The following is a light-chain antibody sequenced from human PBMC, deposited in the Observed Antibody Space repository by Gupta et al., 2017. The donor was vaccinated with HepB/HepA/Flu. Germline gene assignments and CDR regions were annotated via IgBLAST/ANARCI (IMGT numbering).Light chain of an antibody. CDR2: KAS. CDR3: QQYNRS. J-gene: IGKJ2*01. Sequence: DTQMTQFPSTLSASVGDRVIITCRASQSISTWLAWYQQKPGKAPKLLIYKASSLESGVPSRFSGSGSGTEFTLTISSLKPDDFATYYCQQYNRSFGQGTKLEIK. CDR1: QSISTW. V-gene: IGKV1-5*03.